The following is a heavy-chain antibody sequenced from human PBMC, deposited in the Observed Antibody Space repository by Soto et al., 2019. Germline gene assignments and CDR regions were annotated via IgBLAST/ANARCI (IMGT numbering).Heavy chain of an antibody. D-gene: IGHD6-13*01. CDR2: ISGGGSTT. Sequence: EVQLLESGGGLVQPAGSLRLSCEASGFTFSSYAXXWVRQAPGKGLEWVSGISGGGSTTYYADSVKGRFTISRDNSKNTLYLQVNSLRAEDTAVYYCARDQAAGGTISRYFQDWGQGTLVTVSS. J-gene: IGHJ1*01. CDR3: ARDQAAGGTISRYFQD. V-gene: IGHV3-23*01. CDR1: GFTFSSYA.